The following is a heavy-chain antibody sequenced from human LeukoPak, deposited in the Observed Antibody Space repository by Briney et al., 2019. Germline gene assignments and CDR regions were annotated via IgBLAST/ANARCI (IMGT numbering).Heavy chain of an antibody. CDR3: ASSPYCSTSCPEWAGGFDP. V-gene: IGHV1-18*01. CDR1: GYTFSSYG. D-gene: IGHD2-2*01. J-gene: IGHJ5*02. CDR2: ISAYGHT. Sequence: ASVKVSCKTSGYTFSSYGITWVRQAPGQGLEWMGWISAYGHTKLARNLQARVTVTIDTSTTTAYMELRSLSSDDTAVYYCASSPYCSTSCPEWAGGFDPWGQGTLVTVSS.